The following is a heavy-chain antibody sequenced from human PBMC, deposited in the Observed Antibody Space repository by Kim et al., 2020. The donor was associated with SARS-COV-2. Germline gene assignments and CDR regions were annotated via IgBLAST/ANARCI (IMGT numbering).Heavy chain of an antibody. J-gene: IGHJ4*02. Sequence: GGSLRLSCAASGFTFSSYNMNWVRQAPGKGLEWVSSISSSSSYIYYADSVKGRFTISRDNAKNSLYLQMNSLRAEDTAVYYCAIYSGNYYFLDYWGQGTLVTVSS. CDR2: ISSSSSYI. V-gene: IGHV3-21*01. CDR1: GFTFSSYN. D-gene: IGHD1-26*01. CDR3: AIYSGNYYFLDY.